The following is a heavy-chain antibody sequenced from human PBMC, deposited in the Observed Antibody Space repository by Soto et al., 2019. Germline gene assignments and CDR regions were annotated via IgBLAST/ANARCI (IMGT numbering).Heavy chain of an antibody. V-gene: IGHV3-21*06. CDR2: ITSKTGDQ. Sequence: XGSLRLSFAASGFTFNKYSMNWVRQAPGKGLEWVSSITSKTGDQYYADSVKGRFIISRDNTKNSLSLQVTSLRDEDTAVYYCARDMMPNDRGLGDLAYWGQGTLVTVSS. CDR3: ARDMMPNDRGLGDLAY. CDR1: GFTFNKYS. J-gene: IGHJ4*02. D-gene: IGHD3-22*01.